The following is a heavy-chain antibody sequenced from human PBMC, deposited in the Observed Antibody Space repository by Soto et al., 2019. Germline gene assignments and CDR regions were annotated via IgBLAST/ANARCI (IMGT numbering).Heavy chain of an antibody. CDR1: GFTFDDYA. Sequence: EVQLVESGGGLVQPGRSLRLSCAASGFTFDDYAMHWVRQAPGKGLEWVSGISWNSGSIGYADSVKGRFTISRDNAKNSLYLQMNSLRAEDTALYYCAKVWGYDSGYFDYWGQGTLVTVSS. V-gene: IGHV3-9*01. CDR2: ISWNSGSI. J-gene: IGHJ4*02. D-gene: IGHD5-12*01. CDR3: AKVWGYDSGYFDY.